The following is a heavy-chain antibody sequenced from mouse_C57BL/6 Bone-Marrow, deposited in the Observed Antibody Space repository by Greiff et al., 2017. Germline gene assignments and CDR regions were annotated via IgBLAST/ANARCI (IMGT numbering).Heavy chain of an antibody. CDR1: GYTFTSYW. V-gene: IGHV1-55*01. CDR2: IYPTSGRT. J-gene: IGHJ2*01. CDR3: ARSGPLGRNFDY. Sequence: QVQLQQPGAELVKPGASVKMSCKASGYTFTSYWITWVKQRPGQGLEWIGDIYPTSGRTNYNEKFKSKAILTVDTSSNTAYMQHSSLTSEDSAVFYCARSGPLGRNFDYWGQGTTLTVSS. D-gene: IGHD4-1*01.